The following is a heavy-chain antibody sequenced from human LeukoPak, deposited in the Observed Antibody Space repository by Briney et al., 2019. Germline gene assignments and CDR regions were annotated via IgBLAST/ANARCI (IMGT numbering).Heavy chain of an antibody. Sequence: GASVTVSCKASGYTFTGYYMHWVRQAPGQGLEWMGWINPNSGGTNYAQKFQGRVTMTRDTSISTAYMELSRLRSDDTAVYYCARAQSGYDNYFDYWGQGTLVTVSS. CDR2: INPNSGGT. V-gene: IGHV1-2*02. CDR3: ARAQSGYDNYFDY. D-gene: IGHD5-12*01. J-gene: IGHJ4*02. CDR1: GYTFTGYY.